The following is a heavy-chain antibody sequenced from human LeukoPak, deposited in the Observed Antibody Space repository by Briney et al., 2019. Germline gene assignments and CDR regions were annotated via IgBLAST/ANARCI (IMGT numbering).Heavy chain of an antibody. CDR2: INSDGSST. V-gene: IGHV3-74*01. CDR1: GFTFSSYW. Sequence: GGSLRLSCAASGFTFSSYWMHWVRQAPGKGLVWVSRINSDGSSTSYADSVKGRFTISRDNAKNTLYLQMSSLRAEDTAVYYCAKDAPLGYYGSGSYIDPWGQGTLVTVSS. D-gene: IGHD3-10*01. CDR3: AKDAPLGYYGSGSYIDP. J-gene: IGHJ5*02.